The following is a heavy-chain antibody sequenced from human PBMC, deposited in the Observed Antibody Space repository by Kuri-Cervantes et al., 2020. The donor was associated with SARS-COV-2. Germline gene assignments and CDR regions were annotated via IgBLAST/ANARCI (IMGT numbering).Heavy chain of an antibody. V-gene: IGHV3-15*01. Sequence: GESLKISCAASGFTFSNAWMSWVRQAPGKGLEWVGRIKSKTDGGTTDYAAPVKGRFTISRDDSKNTLYLQMNSLKAEDTAVYYCARVADTLVSYGTDAFDIWGQGTMVTVSS. CDR2: IKSKTDGGTT. CDR1: GFTFSNAW. J-gene: IGHJ3*02. D-gene: IGHD3-16*01. CDR3: ARVADTLVSYGTDAFDI.